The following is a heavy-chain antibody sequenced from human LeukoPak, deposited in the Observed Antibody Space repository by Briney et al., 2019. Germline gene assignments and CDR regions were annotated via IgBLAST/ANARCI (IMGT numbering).Heavy chain of an antibody. V-gene: IGHV4-59*01. D-gene: IGHD3-9*01. CDR3: ASYDILTGCDY. CDR1: GGSISSYY. J-gene: IGHJ4*02. CDR2: IYYSGST. Sequence: SETLSLTCTVSGGSISSYYWSLLRQPPGKGLEWIGYIYYSGSTNYNPSLKRRATISVDTSKKQFSLKLTSLSAPDTAGYSCASYDILTGCDYWGGETLVSVSS.